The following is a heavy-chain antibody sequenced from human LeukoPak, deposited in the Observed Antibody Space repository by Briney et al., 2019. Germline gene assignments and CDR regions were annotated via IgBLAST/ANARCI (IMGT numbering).Heavy chain of an antibody. CDR3: AREAGGYCSGGSCSRREAFDI. J-gene: IGHJ3*02. V-gene: IGHV3-20*04. Sequence: GGSLRLSCAASGFTFDDYGMSWVRHAPGKGLEWVSGINWNGGSTVYADSVKGRFTISRDNAKNSLYLQMNSLRAEDTALYYCAREAGGYCSGGSCSRREAFDIWGQGTMVTVSS. D-gene: IGHD2-15*01. CDR1: GFTFDDYG. CDR2: INWNGGST.